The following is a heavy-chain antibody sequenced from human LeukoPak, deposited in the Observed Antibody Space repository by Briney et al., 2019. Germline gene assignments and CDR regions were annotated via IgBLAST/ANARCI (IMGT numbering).Heavy chain of an antibody. CDR3: ARCPPDQYYFDY. V-gene: IGHV4-59*01. D-gene: IGHD2-2*01. CDR2: IYYTGST. CDR1: GGSISSYY. Sequence: TSETLSLTCTVSGGSISSYYWSWIRQPPGKGLEWIGYIYYTGSTNYNPSLKSRVTISVDTSKNQFSLKLSSVTAADTAVYYCARCPPDQYYFDYWGQGTLVTVSS. J-gene: IGHJ4*02.